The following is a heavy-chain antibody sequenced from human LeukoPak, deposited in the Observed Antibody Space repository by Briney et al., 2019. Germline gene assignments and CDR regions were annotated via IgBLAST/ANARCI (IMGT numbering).Heavy chain of an antibody. V-gene: IGHV3-7*01. CDR2: IKQDGSEK. CDR1: GFTFSSYA. CDR3: ARTAPGFGSDY. J-gene: IGHJ4*02. D-gene: IGHD3-10*01. Sequence: GGSLRLSCAASGFTFSSYAMSWVRQAPGKGLEWVANIKQDGSEKYYVDSVKGRFTISRDNAKNSLYLQMNSLRAEDTAVYYCARTAPGFGSDYWGQGTLVTVSS.